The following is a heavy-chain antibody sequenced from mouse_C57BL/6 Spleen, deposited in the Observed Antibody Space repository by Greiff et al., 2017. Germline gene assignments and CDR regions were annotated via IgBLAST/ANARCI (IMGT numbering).Heavy chain of an antibody. CDR3: ARDITVVARYWYFDV. CDR1: GFTFSSYA. V-gene: IGHV5-4*01. D-gene: IGHD1-1*01. CDR2: ISDGGSYT. Sequence: VQLKQSGGGLVKPGGSLKLSCAASGFTFSSYAMSWVRQTPEKRLEWVATISDGGSYTYYPDNVKGRFTISRDNAKNNLYLQMSHLKSEDTAMYYCARDITVVARYWYFDVWGTGTTVTVSS. J-gene: IGHJ1*03.